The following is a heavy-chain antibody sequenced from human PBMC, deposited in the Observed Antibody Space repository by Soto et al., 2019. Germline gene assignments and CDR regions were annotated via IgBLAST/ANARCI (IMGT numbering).Heavy chain of an antibody. Sequence: QVQLQQWGAGLLKPSETLSLTCAVYGGSFSGYYWSWIRQPPGKGLEWIGEINHSGSTNYNPSLKSRVTISVDTSKNQFSLKLSSVTAADTAVYYWARIGGEKVRGVIQNNGFDPWGQGTLVTVSS. D-gene: IGHD3-10*01. CDR1: GGSFSGYY. V-gene: IGHV4-34*01. J-gene: IGHJ5*02. CDR2: INHSGST. CDR3: ARIGGEKVRGVIQNNGFDP.